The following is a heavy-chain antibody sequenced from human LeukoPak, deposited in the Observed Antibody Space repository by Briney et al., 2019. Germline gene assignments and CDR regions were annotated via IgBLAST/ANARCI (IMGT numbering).Heavy chain of an antibody. V-gene: IGHV4-61*02. CDR3: ARRGHYSSGYYYFDY. CDR1: GGSISSGSYY. D-gene: IGHD3-22*01. J-gene: IGHJ4*02. CDR2: VFISGST. Sequence: SQTLSLTCTVSGGSISSGSYYWSWIRQPAGKGLEWIGRVFISGSTNYNPSLKSRVTISVDTSKNQFSLKLSSVTAADTAVYYCARRGHYSSGYYYFDYWGQGTLVTVSS.